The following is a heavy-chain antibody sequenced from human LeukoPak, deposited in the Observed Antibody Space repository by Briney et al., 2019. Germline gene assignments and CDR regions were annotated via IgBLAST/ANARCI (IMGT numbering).Heavy chain of an antibody. J-gene: IGHJ5*02. CDR2: ISGYNGNT. D-gene: IGHD2-2*01. CDR1: GHTFTSYA. V-gene: IGHV1-18*01. Sequence: GASVKVSCKASGHTFTSYAISWVRQAPGQGLEWMGWISGYNGNTNYAQKFQGRVTMTTDTSTSTAYMELRSLRSDDTAVYYCGRQIVVVPKNWFDPWGQGTLVTVPS. CDR3: GRQIVVVPKNWFDP.